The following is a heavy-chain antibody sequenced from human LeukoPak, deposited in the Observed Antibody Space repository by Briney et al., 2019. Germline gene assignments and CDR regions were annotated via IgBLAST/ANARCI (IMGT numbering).Heavy chain of an antibody. CDR1: SYSINFGHL. J-gene: IGHJ5*02. CDR2: INHSGGT. D-gene: IGHD3-22*01. CDR3: ARESSAVAHTMMRDWLDP. Sequence: SETLSLTCDVSSYSINFGHLWGWMRPPPGKGLEWIASINHSGGTYYTPSLKSRVTISVDTLKNQFSLKVTSVTAEDTAMYFCARESSAVAHTMMRDWLDPWGQGTLVTVSS. V-gene: IGHV4-38-2*02.